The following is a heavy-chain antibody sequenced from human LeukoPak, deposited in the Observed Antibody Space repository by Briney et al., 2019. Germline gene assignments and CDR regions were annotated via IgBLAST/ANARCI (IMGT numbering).Heavy chain of an antibody. V-gene: IGHV3-74*01. J-gene: IGHJ4*02. CDR1: GFTFSSYW. Sequence: PGGSLRLSCAASGFTFSSYWMHWVRQAPGKGLVWVSRINSDGTSTSYADSVKGRFTISRDNAKNTLDLQMNSLRAEGTAVYYCARGAGYNYPYYFDYWGQGTLVTVSS. CDR2: INSDGTST. D-gene: IGHD5-24*01. CDR3: ARGAGYNYPYYFDY.